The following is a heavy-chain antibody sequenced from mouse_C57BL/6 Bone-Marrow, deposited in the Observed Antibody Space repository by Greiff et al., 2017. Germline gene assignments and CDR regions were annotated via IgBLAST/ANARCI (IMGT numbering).Heavy chain of an antibody. J-gene: IGHJ1*03. CDR3: ARSGYYSNYDWYFDV. CDR2: INPNYGTP. CDR1: GYSVTDYN. Sequence: EVKLMESGPELVKPGASVKISCKASGYSVTDYNMNWVKQSNGKSLEWIGVINPNYGTPSYNQKFKGKATLTVDQSSSTAYMQLNSLTSEDSAVYYCARSGYYSNYDWYFDVWGTGTTVTVPS. D-gene: IGHD2-5*01. V-gene: IGHV1-39*01.